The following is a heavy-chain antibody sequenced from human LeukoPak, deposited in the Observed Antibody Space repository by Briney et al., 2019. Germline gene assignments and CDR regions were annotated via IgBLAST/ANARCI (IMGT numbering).Heavy chain of an antibody. CDR2: IYTSGST. J-gene: IGHJ5*02. Sequence: SETLSLTCTVSGGSISSYYWSWIRQPAGKGLEWIGRIYTSGSTNYNPSLKSRVTMSVDTSKNQFSLKLSSVTAADTAVYYCARLKKLKRIPRGNWFDPWGQGTLVTVSS. D-gene: IGHD1-26*01. CDR3: ARLKKLKRIPRGNWFDP. CDR1: GGSISSYY. V-gene: IGHV4-4*07.